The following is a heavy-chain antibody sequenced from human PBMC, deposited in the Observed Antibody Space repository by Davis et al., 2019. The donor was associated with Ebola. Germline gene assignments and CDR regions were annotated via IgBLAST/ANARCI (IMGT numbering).Heavy chain of an antibody. D-gene: IGHD4-17*01. CDR1: GFTFSSYA. J-gene: IGHJ4*02. CDR3: ANGGATVTTVLDY. CDR2: ISGSGGST. Sequence: GESLKISCAASGFTFSSYAMSWVRQAPGKGLEWVSAISGSGGSTYYADSVKGRFTISRDNSKNTLYLQMNSLRAEDTAVYYCANGGATVTTVLDYWGQGTLVTVSS. V-gene: IGHV3-23*01.